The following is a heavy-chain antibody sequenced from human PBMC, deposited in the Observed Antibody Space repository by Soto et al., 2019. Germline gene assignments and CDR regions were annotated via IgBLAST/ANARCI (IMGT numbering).Heavy chain of an antibody. Sequence: ASVKVSCKASGYTFTGYYMHWVRQAPGQGLEWMGWINPNSGGTNYAQKFHGRVTMTRDTSISTAYMELSRLRSDDTAVYYCARDTRSSSWGIYYYYYGMDVWGQGTTVTVSS. D-gene: IGHD6-13*01. CDR2: INPNSGGT. J-gene: IGHJ6*02. CDR3: ARDTRSSSWGIYYYYYGMDV. V-gene: IGHV1-2*02. CDR1: GYTFTGYY.